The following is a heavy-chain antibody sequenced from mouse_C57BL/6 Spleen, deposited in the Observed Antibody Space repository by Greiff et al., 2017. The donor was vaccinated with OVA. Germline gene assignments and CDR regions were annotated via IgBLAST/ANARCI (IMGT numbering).Heavy chain of an antibody. CDR3: ARSPLGAY. CDR2: INPSSGYT. V-gene: IGHV1-7*01. D-gene: IGHD3-3*01. J-gene: IGHJ3*01. Sequence: QVQLQQSGAELATPGASVKLSCTASGYTFTSYCMHWVKQRPGQGLEWIGYINPSSGYTKYKQKCKDKATLTADKSSSTAYMQLSSLTYEDSAVYYSARSPLGAYWGQGTLVTVAA. CDR1: GYTFTSYC.